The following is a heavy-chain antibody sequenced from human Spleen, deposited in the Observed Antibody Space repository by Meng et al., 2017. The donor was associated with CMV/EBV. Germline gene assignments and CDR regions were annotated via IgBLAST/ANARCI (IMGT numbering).Heavy chain of an antibody. J-gene: IGHJ4*02. D-gene: IGHD4-11*01. CDR2: IYSSGST. CDR3: ARGPDSSTDGPLGY. V-gene: IGHV4-59*01. Sequence: SETLSLTCTVADGSIGNYYWSWIRQPPGKGLEWIGYIYSSGSTTYHPSLKSRVIISIDTSKNQFSLILSSVTAADTAVYYCARGPDSSTDGPLGYWGQGTLVTVSS. CDR1: DGSIGNYY.